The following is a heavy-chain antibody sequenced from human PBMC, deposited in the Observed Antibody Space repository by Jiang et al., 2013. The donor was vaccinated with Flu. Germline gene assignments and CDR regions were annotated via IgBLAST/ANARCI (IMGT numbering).Heavy chain of an antibody. CDR3: AREGGGNSWHY. CDR1: GGHIGGYH. J-gene: IGHJ4*02. Sequence: LLKPSETLYLTCNVSGGHIGGYHWSWIRQRPGKGLEWIGYFYYTGATNYNPSFESRVTISADTSKKQISLTLRSVTAADTAVYYCAREGGGNSWHYWGQGTLVTVSS. CDR2: FYYTGAT. V-gene: IGHV4-59*01. D-gene: IGHD4-23*01.